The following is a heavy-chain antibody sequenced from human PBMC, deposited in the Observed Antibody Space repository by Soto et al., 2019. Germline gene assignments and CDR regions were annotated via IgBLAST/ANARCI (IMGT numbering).Heavy chain of an antibody. CDR3: ARGGGYSVMDV. CDR2: ISYDGSNK. D-gene: IGHD3-22*01. CDR1: GFTFSDYV. V-gene: IGHV3-30-3*01. Sequence: LSLTCAASGFTFSDYVMHWVRQAPGKGLEWVALISYDGSNKYYADSVKGRFTISRDNSKNTLSLQMNSLRAEDTAVYYCARGGGYSVMDVWGQGTTVTVSS. J-gene: IGHJ6*02.